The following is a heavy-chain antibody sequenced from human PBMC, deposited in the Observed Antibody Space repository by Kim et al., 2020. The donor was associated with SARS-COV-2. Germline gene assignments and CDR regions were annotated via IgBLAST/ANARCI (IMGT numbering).Heavy chain of an antibody. V-gene: IGHV1-69*04. Sequence: SVKVSCKASGGTFSSYAISWVRQAPGQGLEWMGRIIPILGIANYAQKFQGRVTITADKSTSTAYMELSSLRSEDTAVYYCASLPDYDFWSGQKWGQGTL. J-gene: IGHJ4*02. CDR1: GGTFSSYA. CDR3: ASLPDYDFWSGQK. CDR2: IIPILGIA. D-gene: IGHD3-3*01.